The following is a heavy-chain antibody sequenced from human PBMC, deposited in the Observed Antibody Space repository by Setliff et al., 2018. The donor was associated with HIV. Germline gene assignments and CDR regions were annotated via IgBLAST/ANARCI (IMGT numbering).Heavy chain of an antibody. J-gene: IGHJ4*02. D-gene: IGHD2-21*02. CDR3: AKDRQLVTWTLDY. CDR1: GFTFNTAW. CDR2: IKSKTDGGAT. V-gene: IGHV3-15*05. Sequence: PGGSLRLSCVASGFTFNTAWVSWVRQAPGKGLEWVGRIKSKTDGGATDYAAPVKGRFTISRDNSKNTLYLQMNSLRPEDMAVYYCAKDRQLVTWTLDYWGQGTLVTVSS.